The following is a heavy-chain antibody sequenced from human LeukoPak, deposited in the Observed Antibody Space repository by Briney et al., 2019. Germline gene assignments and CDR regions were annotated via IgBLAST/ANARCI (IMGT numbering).Heavy chain of an antibody. CDR3: ARGSTRDSSGWYGPGKWFDP. D-gene: IGHD6-19*01. V-gene: IGHV1-2*02. Sequence: ASVKVSCKASGYTFTDYYMRWVRQAPGQGLEWMGWINPNSGGTNYAQNFQGRVTMTRDTSISTAFLELSSLRSDDTAVYYCARGSTRDSSGWYGPGKWFDPWGQGTLVTVSS. J-gene: IGHJ5*02. CDR2: INPNSGGT. CDR1: GYTFTDYY.